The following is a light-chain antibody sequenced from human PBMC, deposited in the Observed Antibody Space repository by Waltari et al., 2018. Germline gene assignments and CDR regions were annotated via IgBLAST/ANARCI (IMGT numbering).Light chain of an antibody. J-gene: IGLJ2*01. V-gene: IGLV1-40*01. Sequence: QSVLTQPPSISGAPGQRVTIPCTGSSSNIGADFAVHWYQQLPGTVPELLSFENQYRPSGVPDRFSGSKSGTPAPLAITGLQPEDEGDYYGQSYDSTLRGSLFGGGTKLTVL. CDR2: ENQ. CDR1: SSNIGADFA. CDR3: QSYDSTLRGSL.